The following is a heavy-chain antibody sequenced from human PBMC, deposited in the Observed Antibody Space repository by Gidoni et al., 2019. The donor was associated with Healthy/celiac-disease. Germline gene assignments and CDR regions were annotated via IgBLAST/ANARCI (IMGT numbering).Heavy chain of an antibody. J-gene: IGHJ3*02. V-gene: IGHV3-33*01. D-gene: IGHD3-10*01. CDR3: TRDGHYYGSGRASFDM. Sequence: QVQLVESGGGVVQPGRSLRLSWAASGFTFSSYAMHWVRQAPGKGLEWVAIIWYDGSNKYYADSVKGRFTISRDNSNNTLHLQMNSLRAEDTAVYYCTRDGHYYGSGRASFDMWVQGTMVTVSS. CDR2: IWYDGSNK. CDR1: GFTFSSYA.